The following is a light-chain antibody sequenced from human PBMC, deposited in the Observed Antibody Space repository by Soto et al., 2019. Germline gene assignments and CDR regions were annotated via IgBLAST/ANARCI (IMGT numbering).Light chain of an antibody. V-gene: IGKV3-15*01. Sequence: EIVMTQSPATLSVSPGERATLSCMSSQSVSSNVAWYQQKPGQAPKLLIYGASTRATGIPARFSCSGSGTEFTLTITSLHSEDLAVYYCQHYKQWPCTFGPGTKVDIK. J-gene: IGKJ3*01. CDR2: GAS. CDR1: QSVSSN. CDR3: QHYKQWPCT.